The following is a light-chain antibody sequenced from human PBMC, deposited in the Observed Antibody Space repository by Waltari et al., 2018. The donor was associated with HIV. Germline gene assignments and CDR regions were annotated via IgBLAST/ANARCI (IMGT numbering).Light chain of an antibody. CDR1: QSINNN. CDR3: QQYNNWPGIT. J-gene: IGKJ3*01. CDR2: GAS. V-gene: IGKV3-15*01. Sequence: DILMTQSPATLSVSPGESATLSCSASQSINNNLAGYQQKPAQPPRHLISGASTGATGVPARFSGSGSGTEFTLTISSLQSEDFAVYYCQQYNNWPGITFGPGTKVDIK.